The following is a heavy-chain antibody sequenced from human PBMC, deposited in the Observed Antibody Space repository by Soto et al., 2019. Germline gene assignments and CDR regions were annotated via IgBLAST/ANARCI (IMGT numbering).Heavy chain of an antibody. CDR2: IYYSGST. V-gene: IGHV4-59*01. Sequence: SETLSLTCTVSGDSISSSYWSWIRQSPGKGLEWIGYIYYSGSTNYNASLKSRVTISVDTSKDQFSLKLSSVTAADTAVYYCARGRWLQLDYWGQGTLVTVSS. CDR1: GDSISSSY. J-gene: IGHJ4*02. CDR3: ARGRWLQLDY. D-gene: IGHD5-12*01.